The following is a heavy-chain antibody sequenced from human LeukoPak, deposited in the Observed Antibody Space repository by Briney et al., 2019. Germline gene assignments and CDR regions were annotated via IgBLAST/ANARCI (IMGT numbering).Heavy chain of an antibody. CDR2: IRYDGSNK. J-gene: IGHJ4*02. CDR1: GFSLSDYG. Sequence: GGSLRLSCAVSGFSLSDYGIHWVRQAPGKGLEGVAFIRYDGSNKYYADSVKGRFTISRDNSKNTLYLQMNSLRAEDTAAYYCAKGYYFDILSGYSSLDSWGQGTLVTVSS. CDR3: AKGYYFDILSGYSSLDS. V-gene: IGHV3-30*02. D-gene: IGHD3-9*01.